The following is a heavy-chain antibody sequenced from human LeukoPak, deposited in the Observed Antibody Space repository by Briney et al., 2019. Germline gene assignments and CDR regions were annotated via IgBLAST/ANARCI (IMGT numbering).Heavy chain of an antibody. CDR3: ATSKTTSSWSLHF. D-gene: IGHD6-13*01. V-gene: IGHV4-31*03. Sequence: SQTLSLTCTVSGYSISSGGYYWSWIRRHPGKGLEWIGCIYYSGSTYYHPSLKSRVTVSVDTSKNQFSLRLTSVTAADTAVYYCATSKTTSSWSLHFWGQGTLVTVSS. J-gene: IGHJ4*02. CDR2: IYYSGST. CDR1: GYSISSGGYY.